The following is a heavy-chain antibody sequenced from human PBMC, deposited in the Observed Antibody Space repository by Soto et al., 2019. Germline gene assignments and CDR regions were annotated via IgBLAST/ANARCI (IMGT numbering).Heavy chain of an antibody. D-gene: IGHD1-1*01. CDR3: ARYTNLHYFIAYFDY. Sequence: SETLSLTCTVSGGSVSSYYWSWIRQSPGKGLEWIGYIYYSGSTKYKPSLKSRVTISVDASKNQFSLKVSSATAADTAVYYCARYTNLHYFIAYFDYWGQGTQVTVSS. CDR2: IYYSGST. CDR1: GGSVSSYY. J-gene: IGHJ4*02. V-gene: IGHV4-59*08.